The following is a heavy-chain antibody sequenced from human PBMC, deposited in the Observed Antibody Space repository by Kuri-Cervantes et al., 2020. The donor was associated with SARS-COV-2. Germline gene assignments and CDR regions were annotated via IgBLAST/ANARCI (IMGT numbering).Heavy chain of an antibody. Sequence: SETLSLTCTASGGSVSSGSYYWSWIRQPPGKGLEWIGYIYYSGSTNYNPSLKSRVTISVDTSKNQFSLKLSSVTAADTAVYYCARTHAGLSPYYFDYWGQGTLVTVSS. CDR3: ARTHAGLSPYYFDY. J-gene: IGHJ4*02. D-gene: IGHD2-8*01. V-gene: IGHV4-61*01. CDR1: GGSVSSGSYY. CDR2: IYYSGST.